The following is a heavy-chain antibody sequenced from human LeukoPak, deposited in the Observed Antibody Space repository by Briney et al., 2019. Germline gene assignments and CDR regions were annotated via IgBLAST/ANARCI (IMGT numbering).Heavy chain of an antibody. Sequence: GGSLRLSCAASTFVFSVSSMNWVRQAPGKGLEWVSSISRGGNAKHYADSVKGRFTISRDNAKNSLYLQMDSLRVEGTAVFCAADSEFDIPASFDLWGQGTLVTVSS. CDR1: TFVFSVSS. J-gene: IGHJ4*02. CDR2: ISRGGNAK. D-gene: IGHD2-21*01. V-gene: IGHV3-21*01. CDR3: ADSEFDIPASFDL.